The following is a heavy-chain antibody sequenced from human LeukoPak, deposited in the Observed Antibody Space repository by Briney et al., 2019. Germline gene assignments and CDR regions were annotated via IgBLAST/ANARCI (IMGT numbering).Heavy chain of an antibody. V-gene: IGHV3-48*02. Sequence: GRSLRLSCAASRFTFSSDSMNWVRQAPGKGLEWVSYISSSSSTIYYADSVKGRFTISRDNAKNSLYLQMNSLRDEDTAVYYCARSLSGYYPNWFDPWGQGTLVTVSS. CDR3: ARSLSGYYPNWFDP. J-gene: IGHJ5*02. CDR1: RFTFSSDS. D-gene: IGHD3-22*01. CDR2: ISSSSSTI.